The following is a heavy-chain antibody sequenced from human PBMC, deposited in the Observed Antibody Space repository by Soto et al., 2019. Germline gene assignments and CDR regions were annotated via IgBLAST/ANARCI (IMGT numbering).Heavy chain of an antibody. J-gene: IGHJ6*03. D-gene: IGHD3-3*02. CDR2: INAGNGNT. CDR3: ARGVGFLEWLLFDSRYYYYMDV. CDR1: GYTFTSYA. Sequence: ASVKVSCKASGYTFTSYAMHWVRQAPGQRLEWMGWINAGNGNTKYSQKFQGRVTMTRDTSMSTAYMELSSLRSEDTAVYYCARGVGFLEWLLFDSRYYYYMDVWGKGTTVTVSS. V-gene: IGHV1-3*01.